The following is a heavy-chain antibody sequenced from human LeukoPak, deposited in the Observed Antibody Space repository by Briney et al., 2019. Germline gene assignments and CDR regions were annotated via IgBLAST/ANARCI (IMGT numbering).Heavy chain of an antibody. CDR3: ARGRWLGVDY. J-gene: IGHJ4*02. D-gene: IGHD4-23*01. CDR2: ISGSGSTI. V-gene: IGHV3-48*03. Sequence: GGSLRLSCAASGFTFSSYEMNWVRQAPGKGLEWVSYISGSGSTIYYADSVKGRFTISRDNAKISLYLQMNSLRAEDTAVYYCARGRWLGVDYWGQGTLVTVSS. CDR1: GFTFSSYE.